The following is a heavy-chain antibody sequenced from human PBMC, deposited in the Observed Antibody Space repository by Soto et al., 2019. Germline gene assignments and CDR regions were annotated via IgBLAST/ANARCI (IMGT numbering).Heavy chain of an antibody. Sequence: SETLSLTCTVSGGSISSSSYYWGWIRQPPGKGLEWIGSIYYSGSTYYNPSLKSRLTISENTSKNQFSLKLSSVAAADTAVYYCARPGYSGYDYWYFDLWGRGTLVTVSS. D-gene: IGHD5-12*01. CDR3: ARPGYSGYDYWYFDL. V-gene: IGHV4-39*01. CDR2: IYYSGST. J-gene: IGHJ2*01. CDR1: GGSISSSSYY.